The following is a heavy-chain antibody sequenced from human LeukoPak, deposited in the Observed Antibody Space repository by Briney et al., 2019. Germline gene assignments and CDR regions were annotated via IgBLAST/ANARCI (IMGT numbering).Heavy chain of an antibody. J-gene: IGHJ6*02. CDR1: GGSFSGYY. CDR2: INHSGST. Sequence: SETLSLTCAVYGGSFSGYYWSWIRQPPGKGLEWIGEINHSGSTNYNPSLKSRVTISVDTSKNQFSLKLSSVTAADTAVCYCARVPIRITIFGVVIKYYYYYGMDVWGQGTTVTVSS. D-gene: IGHD3-3*01. V-gene: IGHV4-34*01. CDR3: ARVPIRITIFGVVIKYYYYYGMDV.